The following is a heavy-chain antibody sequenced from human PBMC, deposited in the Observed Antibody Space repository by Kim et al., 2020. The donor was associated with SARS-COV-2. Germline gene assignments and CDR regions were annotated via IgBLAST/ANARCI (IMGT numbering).Heavy chain of an antibody. D-gene: IGHD3-10*01. Sequence: DSVKGRFTISRDNSKNTLYLQMNSLRAEDTAVYYCAKDPTPYHYGSGSDVWGQGTTVTVSS. J-gene: IGHJ6*02. CDR3: AKDPTPYHYGSGSDV. V-gene: IGHV3-23*01.